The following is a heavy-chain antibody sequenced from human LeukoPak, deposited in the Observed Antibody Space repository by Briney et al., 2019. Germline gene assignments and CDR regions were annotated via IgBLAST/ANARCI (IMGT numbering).Heavy chain of an antibody. J-gene: IGHJ5*02. Sequence: SETLSLTCTVSGGSMSNSYWSWIRQPPGKGLEWIGSILYSGSTNYNPSLKSRVTISVDTSKNQFSLKLSSVTAADTAVYYCARGPRWHRKFDPWGQGTLVTVSS. V-gene: IGHV4-59*12. CDR3: ARGPRWHRKFDP. CDR2: ILYSGST. CDR1: GGSMSNSY. D-gene: IGHD2-15*01.